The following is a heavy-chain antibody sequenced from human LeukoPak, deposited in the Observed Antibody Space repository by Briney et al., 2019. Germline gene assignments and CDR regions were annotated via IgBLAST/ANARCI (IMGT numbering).Heavy chain of an antibody. Sequence: PGRSLRLSCAASGFTFSEYYMSWIRQAPGRGREGVSYIGGTEGVTYYAGSVQGRFTVSRDNGRNLLNLQMNSLRAEDAATYSCAKDYRLSVFGLPGSKNAFDFWGQGTMVTVSS. CDR1: GFTFSEYY. V-gene: IGHV3-11*04. CDR2: IGGTEGVT. CDR3: AKDYRLSVFGLPGSKNAFDF. D-gene: IGHD3/OR15-3a*01. J-gene: IGHJ3*01.